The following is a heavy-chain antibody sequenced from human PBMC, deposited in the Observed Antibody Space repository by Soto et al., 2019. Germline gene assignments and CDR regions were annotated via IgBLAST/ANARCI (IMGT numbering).Heavy chain of an antibody. CDR2: IYYSGST. Sequence: QLQLQESGPGLVKPSETLSLTCTVSGGSISSSSYYWGWIRQPPGKGLEWIGGIYYSGSTYYNPTLQSRVTRSVDTSKNQFSLKLSSVTDADTAVYYCARLGYCSGGSCYEVYYMDVWGKGTTVTVSS. CDR3: ARLGYCSGGSCYEVYYMDV. CDR1: GGSISSSSYY. J-gene: IGHJ6*03. V-gene: IGHV4-39*01. D-gene: IGHD2-15*01.